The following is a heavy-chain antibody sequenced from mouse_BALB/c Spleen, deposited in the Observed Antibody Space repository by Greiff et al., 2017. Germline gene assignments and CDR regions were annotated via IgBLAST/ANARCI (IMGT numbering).Heavy chain of an antibody. CDR3: ARRGAFFYGSSPCGY. CDR2: IFPGDGST. D-gene: IGHD1-1*01. Sequence: QVQLQQSGAELVKPGASVKLSCKASGYTFTSYDINWVRQRPEQGLEWIGWIFPGDGSTKYNEKFKGKATLTTDKSSSTAYMQLSRLTSEDSAVYFCARRGAFFYGSSPCGYWGQGTLVTVSA. CDR1: GYTFTSYD. J-gene: IGHJ3*02. V-gene: IGHV1S56*01.